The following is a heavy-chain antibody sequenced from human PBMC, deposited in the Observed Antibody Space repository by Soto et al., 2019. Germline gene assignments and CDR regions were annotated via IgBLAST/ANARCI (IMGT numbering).Heavy chain of an antibody. CDR2: IYYSGST. V-gene: IGHV4-59*01. CDR3: ARDHGYKMGWLGY. D-gene: IGHD5-12*01. CDR1: GGSISSYD. Sequence: SETLSLTCTGSGGSISSYDCSWIRQPPWKGLEWIGYIYYSGSTNYNPSLKSRVTISVDTSKNQFSLKLSSVTAADTAVYYCARDHGYKMGWLGYSGQGNLVAVSS. J-gene: IGHJ4*02.